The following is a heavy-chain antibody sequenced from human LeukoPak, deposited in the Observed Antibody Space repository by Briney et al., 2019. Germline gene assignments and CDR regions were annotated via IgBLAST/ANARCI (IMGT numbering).Heavy chain of an antibody. D-gene: IGHD2-15*01. Sequence: ASVKVSCKSSGYTFTSYGISWVRQAPGQGLEWMGWISANNAYTNYAQNFQGRVTMTADTSTSTAYMEMRRLRSDDTAMYYCARGLFRSGNGARWFDPWGQGTLVTVPS. J-gene: IGHJ5*02. CDR2: ISANNAYT. CDR1: GYTFTSYG. CDR3: ARGLFRSGNGARWFDP. V-gene: IGHV1-18*01.